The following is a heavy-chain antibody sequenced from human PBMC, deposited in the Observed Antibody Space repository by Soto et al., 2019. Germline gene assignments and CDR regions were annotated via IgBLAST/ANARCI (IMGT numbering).Heavy chain of an antibody. Sequence: QVQVVQSGAEVKKPGASVKVSCKTSGYTFTNYHVHWVRQAPGQGLEWMGAINPNGGSTTYAQHLQGRGTMTSESSTSTVYMEMGSLRSDDSAVYYCALPKNTLGWYNFWGQGTLVTVS. J-gene: IGHJ4*02. V-gene: IGHV1-46*01. CDR2: INPNGGST. CDR3: ALPKNTLGWYNF. CDR1: GYTFTNYH. D-gene: IGHD6-19*01.